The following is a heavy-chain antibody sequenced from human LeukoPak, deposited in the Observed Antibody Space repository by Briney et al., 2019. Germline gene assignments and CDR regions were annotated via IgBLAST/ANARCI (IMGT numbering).Heavy chain of an antibody. J-gene: IGHJ4*02. V-gene: IGHV3-30*18. CDR2: ISTDGNDA. CDR1: GFTFSSHA. Sequence: GRSLRLSCAASGFTFSSHAMHWVRQAPGKGLEWMSIISTDGNDADYVDSVKGRFTISRDNSKNTLYLQMNSLRAEDTAVYYCAKSGPLYYGSGSYYHDYWGQGTLVTVSS. D-gene: IGHD3-10*01. CDR3: AKSGPLYYGSGSYYHDY.